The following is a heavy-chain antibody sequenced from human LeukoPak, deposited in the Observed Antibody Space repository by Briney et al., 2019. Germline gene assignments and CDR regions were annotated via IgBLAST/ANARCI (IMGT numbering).Heavy chain of an antibody. Sequence: GGPLRLSCAASGFTFSTFAMIWARQPPGKGLEGVSSIFPSGGEIHYADPVRGRFTISRDNSKNTLYLDMNNVRVEDTAVYFCGRDDAPVYNYGIQYWGQGTLVTVSS. CDR2: IFPSGGEI. V-gene: IGHV3-23*01. J-gene: IGHJ4*02. D-gene: IGHD5/OR15-5a*01. CDR1: GFTFSTFA. CDR3: GRDDAPVYNYGIQY.